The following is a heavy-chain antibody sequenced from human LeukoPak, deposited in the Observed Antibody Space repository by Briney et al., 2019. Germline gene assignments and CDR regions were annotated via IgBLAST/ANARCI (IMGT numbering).Heavy chain of an antibody. Sequence: GGSLRLSCAASGFTFSSYAMTWVRQAPGKGLEWVSGISGSGGSTYYADSVKGRFTISRDNSRNTLYVQMNSLRAEDTAVYYCAKGCSSTSCYGEYAFDIWGQGTMVTVSS. CDR2: ISGSGGST. V-gene: IGHV3-23*01. J-gene: IGHJ3*02. CDR3: AKGCSSTSCYGEYAFDI. D-gene: IGHD2-2*01. CDR1: GFTFSSYA.